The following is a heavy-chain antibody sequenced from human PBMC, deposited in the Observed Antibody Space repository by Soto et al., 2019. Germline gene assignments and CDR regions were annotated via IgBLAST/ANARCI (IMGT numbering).Heavy chain of an antibody. D-gene: IGHD2-2*01. Sequence: ASVKVSCKASGYTFTGYYMHWVRQAPGQGLERMGWINPNIGGTNYAQKFLGWVTMTRDTSISTAYMDLSRLRSDDTAVYYCARDRGATTDIVVVPAAVYGMDVWGQGTTVTVSS. V-gene: IGHV1-2*04. CDR3: ARDRGATTDIVVVPAAVYGMDV. J-gene: IGHJ6*02. CDR2: INPNIGGT. CDR1: GYTFTGYY.